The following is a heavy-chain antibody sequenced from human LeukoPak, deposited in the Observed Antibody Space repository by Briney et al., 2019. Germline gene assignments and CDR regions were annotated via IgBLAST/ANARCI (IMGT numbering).Heavy chain of an antibody. J-gene: IGHJ4*02. CDR2: ISSTSSVK. CDR3: ARDRFGSTSCNYDY. CDR1: GGSISSYY. D-gene: IGHD2-2*01. V-gene: IGHV3-11*01. Sequence: LPLTCTVSGGSISSYYWSWIRQAPGKGLERISYISSTSSVKYYADSVKGRFTISRDNAKNSVYLQVNNLRAEDTAVYYCARDRFGSTSCNYDYWGQGTLVTVSS.